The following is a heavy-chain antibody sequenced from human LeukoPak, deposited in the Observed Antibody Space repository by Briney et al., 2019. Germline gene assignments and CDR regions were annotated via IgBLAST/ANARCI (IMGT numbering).Heavy chain of an antibody. CDR3: ASSLSGDIVVVPAGY. Sequence: PSETLSLTCAVYGGSFSGYYWSWIRQPPGKGLEWIWEINHSGSTNYNPSLKSRVTISVDTSKNQFSLKLSSVTAADTAVYYCASSLSGDIVVVPAGYWGQGTLVTVSS. CDR1: GGSFSGYY. J-gene: IGHJ4*02. V-gene: IGHV4-34*01. D-gene: IGHD2-2*01. CDR2: INHSGST.